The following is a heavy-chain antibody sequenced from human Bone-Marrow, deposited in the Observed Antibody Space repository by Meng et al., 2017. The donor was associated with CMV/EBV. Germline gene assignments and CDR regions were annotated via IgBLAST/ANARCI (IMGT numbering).Heavy chain of an antibody. V-gene: IGHV3-30*02. J-gene: IGHJ6*02. D-gene: IGHD3-10*01. CDR3: AKDSGGEGDMDV. CDR1: GFTFSNYG. Sequence: GESLKISCAASGFTFSNYGMHWVRQAPGKGLEWVAFIRYDGSKEDYGDSVQGRLTISRDNSKNTLYLQMNSLRADDTALYYCAKDSGGEGDMDVWGQGTKVPSP. CDR2: IRYDGSKE.